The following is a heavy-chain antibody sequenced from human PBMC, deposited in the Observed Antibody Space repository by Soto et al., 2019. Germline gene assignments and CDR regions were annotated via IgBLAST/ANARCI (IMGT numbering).Heavy chain of an antibody. Sequence: QVQLQESGPGLVKPSQTLSLTCTVSCGSISSGDDFWTWIRQPPGKGLEWIGYIYYSGSTDYNPSLKSRLTRSVDTSKNQFSLKRSSVTAADTAVYYCARDRAKWKDYYYYGMDVWGQGTTVTVSS. J-gene: IGHJ6*02. D-gene: IGHD1-20*01. CDR1: CGSISSGDDF. CDR2: IYYSGST. CDR3: ARDRAKWKDYYYYGMDV. V-gene: IGHV4-30-4*01.